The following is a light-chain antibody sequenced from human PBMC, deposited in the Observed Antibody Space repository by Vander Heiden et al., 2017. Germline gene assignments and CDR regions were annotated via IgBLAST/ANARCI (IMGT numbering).Light chain of an antibody. CDR3: QQYNSYPCT. CDR2: GAS. V-gene: IGKV1-8*01. J-gene: IGKJ4*01. Sequence: AIRKTQSPSSLSASTGDRVTITCRASQGISSHLAWYQQKPGKAPKLLIYGASTLQRGVPSRFSGSGSGTDFTVTISCLQSEDFATYYCQQYNSYPCTFGGGTKVEIK. CDR1: QGISSH.